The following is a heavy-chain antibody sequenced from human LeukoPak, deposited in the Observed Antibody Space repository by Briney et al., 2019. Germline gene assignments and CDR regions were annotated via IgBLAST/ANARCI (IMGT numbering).Heavy chain of an antibody. CDR3: AKVGDGYNWFFDY. CDR2: ISYDGSNK. D-gene: IGHD5-24*01. CDR1: GFTFSYYG. V-gene: IGHV3-30*18. J-gene: IGHJ4*02. Sequence: GGSLRLSCAASGFTFSYYGMHWVRQAPGKGLEWVAVISYDGSNKDYADSVKGRFTISRDNSKNTLYLQMNSLRAEDTAVYYCAKVGDGYNWFFDYWGQGTLVTVSS.